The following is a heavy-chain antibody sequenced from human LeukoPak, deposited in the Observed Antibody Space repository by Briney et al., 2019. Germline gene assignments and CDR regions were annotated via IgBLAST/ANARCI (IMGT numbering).Heavy chain of an antibody. CDR3: ARVSLPYSTNNHLDY. D-gene: IGHD6-13*01. J-gene: IGHJ4*02. CDR2: ISSSSGYI. V-gene: IGHV3-21*01. Sequence: GGSLRLSCAASGFTFSSYSMDWVRQAPGKGLEWVSSISSSSGYIYYADSLKGRFTISRDNAKNSLYLQMNSLRVEDTAVYYCARVSLPYSTNNHLDYWGQGTLVTVSS. CDR1: GFTFSSYS.